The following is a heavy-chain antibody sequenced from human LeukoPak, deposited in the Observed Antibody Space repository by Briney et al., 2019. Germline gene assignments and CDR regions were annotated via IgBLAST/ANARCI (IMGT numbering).Heavy chain of an antibody. CDR1: GFVFGDYG. Sequence: GGSLRLSCAASGFVFGDYGMHWVRQAPGKGLEWLTMVRNDGSDKYYADSVKGRFTISRDNSKNTLYLQMNSLRPGDTAVYYCAKHYYGSGSQKYYFDYWGQGTLVTVSS. CDR3: AKHYYGSGSQKYYFDY. CDR2: VRNDGSDK. V-gene: IGHV3-30*02. D-gene: IGHD3-10*01. J-gene: IGHJ4*02.